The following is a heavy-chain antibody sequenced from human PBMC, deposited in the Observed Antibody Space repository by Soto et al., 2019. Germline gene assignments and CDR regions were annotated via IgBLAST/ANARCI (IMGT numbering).Heavy chain of an antibody. J-gene: IGHJ1*01. D-gene: IGHD3-22*01. Sequence: GASVKVSCKASGGTFSSYAISWVRQAPGQGLEWMGGIIPIFGTANYAQKFQGRVTITADESTSTAYMELSSLRSEDTAVYYCTLRTTMIVGTAYFQHWGQGTLVIVSS. CDR2: IIPIFGTA. V-gene: IGHV1-69*13. CDR1: GGTFSSYA. CDR3: TLRTTMIVGTAYFQH.